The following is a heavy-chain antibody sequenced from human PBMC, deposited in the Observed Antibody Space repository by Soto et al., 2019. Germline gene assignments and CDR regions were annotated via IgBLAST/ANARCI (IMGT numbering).Heavy chain of an antibody. CDR3: ARDSATVGYDDS. CDR1: GGTFSTYT. J-gene: IGHJ4*02. CDR2: IIPLLDVT. Sequence: QVQLVQSGAEVKKPGSSVKVSCKASGGTFSTYTINWVRQAPGQGLEWMGRIIPLLDVTNNAQRFQGRVTITADKSTSTVYMELTSLTSQDTAVYYCARDSATVGYDDSWGQGTLVTVSS. V-gene: IGHV1-69*08. D-gene: IGHD3-22*01.